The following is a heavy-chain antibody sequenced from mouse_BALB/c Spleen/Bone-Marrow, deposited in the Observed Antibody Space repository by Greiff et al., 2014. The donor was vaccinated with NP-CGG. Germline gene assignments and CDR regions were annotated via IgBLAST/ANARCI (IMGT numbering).Heavy chain of an antibody. CDR1: GYTLSTYW. J-gene: IGHJ3*01. V-gene: IGHV1-7*01. CDR2: INPRTGFT. CDR3: ARLAYYGDYPAWFAY. D-gene: IGHD2-13*01. Sequence: VQLQQSGAELAKPGASVKMSCKASGYTLSTYWMHWVKQRPGQGLEWIGYINPRTGFTEYSPKFRDEATFTVDNSSSTAYMRLSSLTSEDSAVYYGARLAYYGDYPAWFAYWGQGTLVTVSA.